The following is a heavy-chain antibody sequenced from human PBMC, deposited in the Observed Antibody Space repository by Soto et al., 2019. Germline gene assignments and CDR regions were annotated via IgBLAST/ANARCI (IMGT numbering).Heavy chain of an antibody. J-gene: IGHJ4*02. V-gene: IGHV1-24*01. Sequence: ASVKVSCKVSGYTLTELSMHWVRQAPGKGLEWMGGFDPEDGETIYAQKFQGRVTMTEDTSTDTAYMELSSLRSEDTAVYYCATGALRYFGGHFAYWGQGTLVTVSS. CDR3: ATGALRYFGGHFAY. CDR1: GYTLTELS. CDR2: FDPEDGET. D-gene: IGHD3-9*01.